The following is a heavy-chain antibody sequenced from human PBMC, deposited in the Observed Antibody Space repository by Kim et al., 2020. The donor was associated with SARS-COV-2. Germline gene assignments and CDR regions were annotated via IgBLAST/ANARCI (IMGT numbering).Heavy chain of an antibody. CDR3: ARGDYGDHAYYYYYYGMDV. J-gene: IGHJ6*02. D-gene: IGHD4-17*01. CDR1: GYTFTSYA. V-gene: IGHV7-4-1*02. Sequence: ASVKVSCKASGYTFTSYAMNWVRQAPGQGLEWMGWINTNTGNPTYAQGFTGRFVFSLDTSVSTAYLQISSLKAEDTAVYYCARGDYGDHAYYYYYYGMDVWGQGTTVTVSS. CDR2: INTNTGNP.